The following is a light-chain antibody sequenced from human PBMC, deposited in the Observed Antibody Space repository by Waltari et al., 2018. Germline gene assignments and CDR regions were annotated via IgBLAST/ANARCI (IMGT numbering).Light chain of an antibody. J-gene: IGLJ2*01. V-gene: IGLV2-14*03. CDR3: SSYISSSTLEL. CDR1: SSDVGGYNY. Sequence: QSALTQPASVSGSPGQSITISCTGTSSDVGGYNYVSWYQQHPGKTPKRMIYDVSNRPSGGSNRFSGSKSGNTASLTISGLQAEDEADYYCSSYISSSTLELFGGGTSLTVL. CDR2: DVS.